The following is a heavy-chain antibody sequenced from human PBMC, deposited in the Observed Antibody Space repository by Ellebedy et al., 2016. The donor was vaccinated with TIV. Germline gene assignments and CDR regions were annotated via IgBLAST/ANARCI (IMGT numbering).Heavy chain of an antibody. CDR2: IIPIFGTA. CDR3: AGSQLVWVAGTSPYYFDY. Sequence: SVKVSXKASGGTFSSYAISWVRQAPGQGLEWMGGIIPIFGTANYAQKFQGRVTITADESTSTAYMELSSLRSEDTAVYYCAGSQLVWVAGTSPYYFDYWGQGTLVTVSS. V-gene: IGHV1-69*13. CDR1: GGTFSSYA. D-gene: IGHD6-19*01. J-gene: IGHJ4*02.